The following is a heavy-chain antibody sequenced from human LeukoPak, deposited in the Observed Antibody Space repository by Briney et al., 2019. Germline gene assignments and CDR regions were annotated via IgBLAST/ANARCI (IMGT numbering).Heavy chain of an antibody. D-gene: IGHD4-17*01. CDR3: ARVTDYGDYVADY. CDR1: GGSISSGGYY. V-gene: IGHV4-31*03. CDR2: IYYSGST. Sequence: SETLSLTCTVSGGSISSGGYYWSWIRQHPGTGLEWIGYIYYSGSTYYNPSLKSRVTISVDTSKNQFSLKLSSVTAADTAVYYCARVTDYGDYVADYWGQGTLVTVSS. J-gene: IGHJ4*02.